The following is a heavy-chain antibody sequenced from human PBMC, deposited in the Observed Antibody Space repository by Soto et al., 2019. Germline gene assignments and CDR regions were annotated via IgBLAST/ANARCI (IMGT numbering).Heavy chain of an antibody. CDR2: ISSSSSYI. V-gene: IGHV3-21*01. J-gene: IGHJ6*02. Sequence: GGSLRLSCAASGFTFSSYSMNWVRQAPGKGLEWVSSISSSSSYIYYADSVKGRFTISRDNAKNSLYLQMNSLRAEDTAVYYCAREGLYQLGYYYYGMDVWGQGTTVTVSS. CDR3: AREGLYQLGYYYYGMDV. D-gene: IGHD2-8*01. CDR1: GFTFSSYS.